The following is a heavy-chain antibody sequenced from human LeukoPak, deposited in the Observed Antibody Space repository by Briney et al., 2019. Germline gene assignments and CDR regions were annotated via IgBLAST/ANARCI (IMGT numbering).Heavy chain of an antibody. D-gene: IGHD3-10*01. V-gene: IGHV4-34*01. CDR2: INHSGST. Sequence: PSETLSLTCAVYGGSFSGYYWSWIRQPPGKGLEWIGEINHSGSTNYNPSLKSRVTISVDTSKNQFSLKLSSVTAADTAVYYCASNYGSGSYYMDYWGQGTLVTVSS. CDR3: ASNYGSGSYYMDY. J-gene: IGHJ4*02. CDR1: GGSFSGYY.